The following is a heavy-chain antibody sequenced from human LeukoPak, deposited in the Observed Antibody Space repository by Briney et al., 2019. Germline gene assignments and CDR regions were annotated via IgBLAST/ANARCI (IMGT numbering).Heavy chain of an antibody. CDR2: IKPSGGST. CDR1: GYTFTRYY. Sequence: GASAKVSCKASGYTFTRYYMHWVRQAPGQGLEWMGIIKPSGGSTRYAEKFQGRVTMTRDTSTSTFYMELSSLRSEDTAVYYCARDWGYCSGGSCSSRDWFDPWGQGTLVTVSS. CDR3: ARDWGYCSGGSCSSRDWFDP. D-gene: IGHD2-15*01. V-gene: IGHV1-46*01. J-gene: IGHJ5*02.